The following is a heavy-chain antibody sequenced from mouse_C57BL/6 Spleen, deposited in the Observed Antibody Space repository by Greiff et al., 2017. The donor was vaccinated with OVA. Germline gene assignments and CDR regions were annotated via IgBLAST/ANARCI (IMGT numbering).Heavy chain of an antibody. CDR3: ARQYYGSRGYAMDY. CDR1: GFTFSDYG. V-gene: IGHV5-17*01. CDR2: ISSGSSTI. Sequence: EVKLMESGGGLVKPGGSLKLSCAASGFTFSDYGMHWVRQAPEKGLEWVAYISSGSSTIYYADTVKGRFTISRDNAKNTLFLQMTSLRSEDTAMYYCARQYYGSRGYAMDYWGQGTSVTVSS. D-gene: IGHD1-1*01. J-gene: IGHJ4*01.